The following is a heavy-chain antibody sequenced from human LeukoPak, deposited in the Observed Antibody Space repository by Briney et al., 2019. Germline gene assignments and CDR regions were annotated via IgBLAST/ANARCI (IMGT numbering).Heavy chain of an antibody. D-gene: IGHD4-17*01. V-gene: IGHV2-5*01. J-gene: IGHJ4*02. CDR2: IYWNDDN. Sequence: ESGPTLVKPTQTLTLTCTFSGFSLSTSGVGVGRIRQPPGKALEWLALIYWNDDNRYSPSLKSRLTITKDTSKNQVVLKMTNMDPVDTATYYCAHYGDYRFMYYFDYWGQGSLVTVSS. CDR1: GFSLSTSGVG. CDR3: AHYGDYRFMYYFDY.